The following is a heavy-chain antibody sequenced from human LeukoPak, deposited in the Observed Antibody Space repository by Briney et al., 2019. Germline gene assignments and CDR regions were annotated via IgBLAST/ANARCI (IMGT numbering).Heavy chain of an antibody. Sequence: GASVKVSCKASGYTFTSYGISWVRQAPGQGLEWMGWISAYNGNTNYAQKLQGRVTMTTDTSTSTAYMELRSLRPDDTAVHYCARRGGGGGDYDFDYWGQGTLVTVSS. J-gene: IGHJ4*02. V-gene: IGHV1-18*01. CDR2: ISAYNGNT. CDR1: GYTFTSYG. CDR3: ARRGGGGGDYDFDY. D-gene: IGHD2-21*02.